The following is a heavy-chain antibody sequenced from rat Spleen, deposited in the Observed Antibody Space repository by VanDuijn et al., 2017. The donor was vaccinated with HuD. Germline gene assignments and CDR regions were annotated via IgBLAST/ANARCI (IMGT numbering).Heavy chain of an antibody. CDR3: ARSYGGYTSNWFPY. CDR2: IWGNGNT. J-gene: IGHJ3*01. V-gene: IGHV2-13*01. Sequence: VSGFLLSNYGVIWVRQPPGKGLEWMGVIWGNGNTNYNSVFKSRLSISRDTSKSQVYLKMNSLQTDDTVIYFCARSYGGYTSNWFPYWGQGTLVTVSS. CDR1: GFLLSNYG. D-gene: IGHD1-11*01.